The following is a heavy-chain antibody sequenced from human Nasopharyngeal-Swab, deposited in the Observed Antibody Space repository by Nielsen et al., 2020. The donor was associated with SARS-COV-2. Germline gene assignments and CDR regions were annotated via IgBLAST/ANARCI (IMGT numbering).Heavy chain of an antibody. J-gene: IGHJ3*02. CDR1: GYTFTSYY. CDR3: ARDRRITIFGVVIKPGDAFDI. Sequence: ASVKVSCKASGYTFTSYYMHWVRQAPGQGLEWMGIINPSGGSTSYAQKFQGRVTMTRDTSTSTVYMELSSLRSEDTAVYYCARDRRITIFGVVIKPGDAFDIWAKGPRSPSPQ. D-gene: IGHD3-3*01. CDR2: INPSGGST. V-gene: IGHV1-46*01.